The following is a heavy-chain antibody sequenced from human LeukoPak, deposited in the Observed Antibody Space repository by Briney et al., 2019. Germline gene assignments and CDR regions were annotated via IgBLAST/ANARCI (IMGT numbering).Heavy chain of an antibody. J-gene: IGHJ4*02. CDR2: ISSSSSYI. Sequence: GGSLRLSCAASGFTFRSYSMNWVRQAPGKGLEGVSSISSSSSYIYYADSVKGRFTISRDNAKNSLYLQMNSLRAEDTAVYYCARDTASAIFGVVPKDYWGQGTLVTVSS. V-gene: IGHV3-21*01. CDR1: GFTFRSYS. D-gene: IGHD3-3*01. CDR3: ARDTASAIFGVVPKDY.